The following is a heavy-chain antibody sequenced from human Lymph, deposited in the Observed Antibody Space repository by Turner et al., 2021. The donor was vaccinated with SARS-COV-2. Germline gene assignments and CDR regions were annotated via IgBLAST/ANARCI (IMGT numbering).Heavy chain of an antibody. V-gene: IGHV4-59*01. CDR2: IYYRAST. Sequence: QVQLQESRPRLVKPLEPLSLTRTVSGGSINSNYWSWIRQPPGKRREWIGYIYYRASTNYTPSIESRVTISVDTSRNQFSLNLTSVTAADTAIYYCARETVNNWVDPWGQGTLVTVSS. D-gene: IGHD2-21*02. J-gene: IGHJ5*02. CDR3: ARETVNNWVDP. CDR1: GGSINSNY.